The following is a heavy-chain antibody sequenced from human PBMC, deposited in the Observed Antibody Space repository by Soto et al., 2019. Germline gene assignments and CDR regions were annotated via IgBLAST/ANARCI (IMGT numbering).Heavy chain of an antibody. J-gene: IGHJ5*02. CDR3: ARDMHAGFTHHFDP. V-gene: IGHV4-59*01. CDR2: TSYTGNT. Sequence: GSLRLSCGASGFTFSNYYMSWIRQAPGKGLEWIAYTSYTGNTNYNPSLQSRVTISMDTSKNQLSLKLTSMTAADTAVYYCARDMHAGFTHHFDPWGQGTLVTVSS. D-gene: IGHD2-8*01. CDR1: GFTFSNYY.